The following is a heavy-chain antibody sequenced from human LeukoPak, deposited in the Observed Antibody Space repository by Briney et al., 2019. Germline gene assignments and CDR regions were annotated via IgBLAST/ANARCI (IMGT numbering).Heavy chain of an antibody. CDR2: IRSKAYGGTT. CDR3: ARARGAIGY. J-gene: IGHJ4*02. CDR1: GFTFGDYP. Sequence: PGGSLRLSCIVSGFTFGDYPMSWFRQAPGKGLEWVGFIRSKAYGGTTDYAASVKGRFIISRDDFKSIAYLQMSSLKTEDTAVYYCARARGAIGYWGQGTLVTVSS. V-gene: IGHV3-49*03. D-gene: IGHD3-10*01.